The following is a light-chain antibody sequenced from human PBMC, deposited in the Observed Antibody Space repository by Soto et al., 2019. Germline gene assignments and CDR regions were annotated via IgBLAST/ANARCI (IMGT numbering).Light chain of an antibody. CDR3: QQYNDWPSNT. V-gene: IGKV3-15*01. CDR1: QSVSTN. CDR2: GAS. Sequence: EIEMTQSPATLPVSPGERATLSCRASQSVSTNLAWYQQKPGQAPRLLIYGASTRAPGFPARFTGSGSGTEFTLTIRSLQSEDFAVYYCQQYNDWPSNTFGQETKLEIK. J-gene: IGKJ2*01.